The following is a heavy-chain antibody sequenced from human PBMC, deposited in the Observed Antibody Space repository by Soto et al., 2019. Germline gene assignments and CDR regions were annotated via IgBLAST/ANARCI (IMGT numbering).Heavy chain of an antibody. Sequence: ASVKVPSKASGYTFTGYSLHSLRHAPGQGLEWMGWINPNSGGTNYAQKFQGWVTMTRDTSISTAYMELSRLRSDDTAVYYCARSNYDSRRYGVVRGMDIWGQGTTVTV. V-gene: IGHV1-2*04. CDR3: ARSNYDSRRYGVVRGMDI. CDR2: INPNSGGT. CDR1: GYTFTGYS. J-gene: IGHJ6*02. D-gene: IGHD3-22*01.